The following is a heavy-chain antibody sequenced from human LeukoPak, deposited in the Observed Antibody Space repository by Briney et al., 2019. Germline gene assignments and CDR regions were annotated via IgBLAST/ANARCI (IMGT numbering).Heavy chain of an antibody. J-gene: IGHJ3*02. CDR3: ERDFAVGDGFDI. CDR2: ISSSSSYT. Sequence: GGSLRLSCAASGFTFSSYSMNWVRQAPGKGLEWVSSISSSSSYTYYADSVKGRFTISRDNAKNSLYLQMNSLREEDTSIYYCERDFAVGDGFDIWGQGTLVTVSS. V-gene: IGHV3-21*01. CDR1: GFTFSSYS.